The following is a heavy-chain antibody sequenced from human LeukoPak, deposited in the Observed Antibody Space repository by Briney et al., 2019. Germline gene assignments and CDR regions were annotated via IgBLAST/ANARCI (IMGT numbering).Heavy chain of an antibody. CDR1: GYTLTELS. D-gene: IGHD5-12*01. CDR2: FDPEDGET. J-gene: IGHJ6*03. V-gene: IGHV1-24*01. CDR3: ATGPSYIVATDYYYMDV. Sequence: ASVKVSCKVSGYTLTELSMHWVRQAPGKGLEWMGGFDPEDGETIYAQKFQGRVTMTEDTSTDTAYMELSSLRSEDTGVYYCATGPSYIVATDYYYMDVWGKGTTVTVSS.